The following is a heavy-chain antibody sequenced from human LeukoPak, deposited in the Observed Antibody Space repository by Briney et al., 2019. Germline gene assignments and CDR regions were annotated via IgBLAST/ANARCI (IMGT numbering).Heavy chain of an antibody. CDR3: VRDRGGTYYFDF. V-gene: IGHV3-30*02. CDR1: GFTFSSSG. Sequence: GGSLILSCAASGFTFSSSGMHWVRQAPGKGLEWVTFIRYDGSTKSYADSVKGRFTISRDNSKNTLYLQMNSLRAEDTAVYYCVRDRGGTYYFDFWGQGTPVTVSS. D-gene: IGHD1-26*01. J-gene: IGHJ4*02. CDR2: IRYDGSTK.